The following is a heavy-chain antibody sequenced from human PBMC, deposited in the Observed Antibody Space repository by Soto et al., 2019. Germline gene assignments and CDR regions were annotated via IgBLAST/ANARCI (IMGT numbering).Heavy chain of an antibody. CDR3: ARSTGGY. J-gene: IGHJ4*02. Sequence: EVQLVESGGGLVQPGGSLRLSCAASGFTFSDYAMHWVRQAPGKGLEYVAAINSNGGGTYYATSVKGRFIISRDNSKTTLYLQMGSLRAEDMAVYYCARSTGGYWGQGTLVTVSS. CDR2: INSNGGGT. CDR1: GFTFSDYA. D-gene: IGHD2-8*02. V-gene: IGHV3-64*01.